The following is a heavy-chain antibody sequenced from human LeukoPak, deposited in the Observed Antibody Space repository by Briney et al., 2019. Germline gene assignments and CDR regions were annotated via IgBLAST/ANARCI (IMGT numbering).Heavy chain of an antibody. Sequence: SGGSLRLSCAASGFTFNNAWMSWVRQAPGKGLEWVGRIKSKTDGGTTDYAAPVKGRFTISRDDSKNTLYLQMNSLKTEDTAVYYCTTGHTMIVVDAFDIWGQGTMVTVSS. J-gene: IGHJ3*02. CDR3: TTGHTMIVVDAFDI. D-gene: IGHD3-22*01. CDR2: IKSKTDGGTT. V-gene: IGHV3-15*01. CDR1: GFTFNNAW.